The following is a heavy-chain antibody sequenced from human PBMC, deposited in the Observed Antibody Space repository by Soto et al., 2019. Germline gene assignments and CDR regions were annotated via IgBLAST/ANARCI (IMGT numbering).Heavy chain of an antibody. Sequence: VQLVESGGGLVQPGGSLRLSCAASGFTFSSYWMSWVRQAPGKGLEWVANIKQDGSEKYYVDSVKGRFTISRDNAKNSLYLQMNSLRAEDTAVYYCARDAIPWRDYYMDVWGKGTTVTVSS. CDR3: ARDAIPWRDYYMDV. J-gene: IGHJ6*03. CDR2: IKQDGSEK. CDR1: GFTFSSYW. V-gene: IGHV3-7*01. D-gene: IGHD2-21*01.